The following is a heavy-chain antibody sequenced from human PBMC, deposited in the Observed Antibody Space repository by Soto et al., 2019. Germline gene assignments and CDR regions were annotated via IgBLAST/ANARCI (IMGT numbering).Heavy chain of an antibody. Sequence: GGSLRLSCAASGSTFSSYAMRWVRQAPGKGLEWVSAISGSGGSTYYADSVKGRFTISRDNSKNTLYLQMNSLRAEDTAVYYCARRGSGSYYDYWGQGNLVTFSS. J-gene: IGHJ4*02. CDR3: ARRGSGSYYDY. CDR2: ISGSGGST. D-gene: IGHD1-26*01. CDR1: GSTFSSYA. V-gene: IGHV3-23*01.